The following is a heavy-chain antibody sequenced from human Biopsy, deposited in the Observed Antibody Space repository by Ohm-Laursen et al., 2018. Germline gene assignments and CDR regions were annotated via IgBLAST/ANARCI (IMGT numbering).Heavy chain of an antibody. CDR3: GNEVHGRDY. V-gene: IGHV4-34*08. CDR1: GKTFSDYY. Sequence: GTLSLTCEVYGKTFSDYYWSWIRQPPGKGLEWIGQINQSGRTNYNPSLKSRVNISADKSNNQFSLKLTSVTSADTAVYFCGNEVHGRDYSGLGALVTVSS. CDR2: INQSGRT. D-gene: IGHD2-15*01. J-gene: IGHJ4*02.